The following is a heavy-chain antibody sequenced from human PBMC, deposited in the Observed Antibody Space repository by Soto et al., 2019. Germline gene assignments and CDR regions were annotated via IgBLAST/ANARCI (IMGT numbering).Heavy chain of an antibody. Sequence: TSETLSLTCAVSGGSISSSNWWSWVRQPPGKGLEWIGEIYHSGSTNYNPSLKSRVTISVDKSKNQFSLKLSSVTAADTAVYYCARDNYYDILTGYYPPYYYYYGMDVWGQGTTVTVSS. J-gene: IGHJ6*02. D-gene: IGHD3-9*01. CDR1: GGSISSSNW. CDR2: IYHSGST. CDR3: ARDNYYDILTGYYPPYYYYYGMDV. V-gene: IGHV4-4*02.